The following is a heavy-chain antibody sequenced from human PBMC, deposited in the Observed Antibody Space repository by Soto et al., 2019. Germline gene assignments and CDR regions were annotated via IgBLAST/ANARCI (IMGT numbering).Heavy chain of an antibody. CDR1: GGTFSTST. D-gene: IGHD5-12*01. Sequence: QVQLVQSGAEVKKPGSSVKVSCKASGGTFSTSTFTWVRQAPGQGLEWMGRIIPILEVADYAQEFQGRVTITADKSTRTAYMELSSLKSEDTAVYYCARDSPIGIVFSGYDAIDYWGQGTLGTVSS. V-gene: IGHV1-69*08. CDR3: ARDSPIGIVFSGYDAIDY. CDR2: IIPILEVA. J-gene: IGHJ4*02.